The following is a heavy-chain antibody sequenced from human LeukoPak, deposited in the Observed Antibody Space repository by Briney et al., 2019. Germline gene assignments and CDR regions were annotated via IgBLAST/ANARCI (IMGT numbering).Heavy chain of an antibody. CDR2: IIPILGIA. J-gene: IGHJ6*02. CDR3: ARAEGSGNKLYYYYGMDV. Sequence: PSASVKVSCKASGGTFSSYAISWVRQAPGQGLEWMGRIIPILGIANYAQKFQGRVTITADKSTSTAYMELSSLRSEDTAVYYCARAEGSGNKLYYYYGMDVWGQGTTVAVSS. CDR1: GGTFSSYA. V-gene: IGHV1-69*04. D-gene: IGHD3-10*01.